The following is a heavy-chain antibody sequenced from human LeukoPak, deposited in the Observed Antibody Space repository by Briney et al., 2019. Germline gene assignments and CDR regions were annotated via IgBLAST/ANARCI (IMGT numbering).Heavy chain of an antibody. V-gene: IGHV4-34*01. D-gene: IGHD4-4*01. CDR3: ARMAVTPDYYYYGMDV. CDR2: INHSGST. CDR1: GGSFSGYY. Sequence: PSETLSLTCAVYGGSFSGYYWSWIRQPPGKGLEWIGEINHSGSTNYNPSLKSRVTISVDTSKNQFSLKLSSVTAADTAVYYCARMAVTPDYYYYGMDVWGQGTTVTVSS. J-gene: IGHJ6*02.